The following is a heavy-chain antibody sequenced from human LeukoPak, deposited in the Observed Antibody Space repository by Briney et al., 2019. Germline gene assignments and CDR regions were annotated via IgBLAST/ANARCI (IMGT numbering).Heavy chain of an antibody. D-gene: IGHD1-26*01. Sequence: PGGSLRLSCAASGFTFSTYGMHWVRQAPGKGLEWVAVIWYDGGNKYYADSVKGRFTISRDNSKNTLYMEMNSLRAEDTVVYYCARQLGSGVFDIWGQGTVVTVSS. CDR3: ARQLGSGVFDI. J-gene: IGHJ3*02. CDR2: IWYDGGNK. V-gene: IGHV3-33*08. CDR1: GFTFSTYG.